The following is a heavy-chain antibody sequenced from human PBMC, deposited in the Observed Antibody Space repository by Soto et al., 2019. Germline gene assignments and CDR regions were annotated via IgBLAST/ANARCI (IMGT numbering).Heavy chain of an antibody. D-gene: IGHD6-13*01. CDR1: GGSISSYY. CDR2: IYYSGST. J-gene: IGHJ5*02. V-gene: IGHV4-59*01. Sequence: PSETLSLTCTVSGGSISSYYWSWIRQPPGKGLEWIGYIYYSGSTNYNPSLKSRVTISVDTSKNQFSLKLSSVTAADTAVYYCARGIAAAGNNWFDPWGQVTLVTVS. CDR3: ARGIAAAGNNWFDP.